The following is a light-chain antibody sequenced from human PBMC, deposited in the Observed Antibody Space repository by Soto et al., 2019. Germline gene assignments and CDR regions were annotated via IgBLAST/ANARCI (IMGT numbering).Light chain of an antibody. V-gene: IGKV3-15*01. J-gene: IGKJ5*01. CDR1: QSVDSK. CDR2: GAY. Sequence: EIVMTQSPGTLSVSPGERATLSRRASQSVDSKLAWYQQKPGQAPRLLIYGAYTRATGIPATFSGSGSGTEFTLTISSLQSEDFAVYYCQQYNKWPPITCGQGTRLEIK. CDR3: QQYNKWPPIT.